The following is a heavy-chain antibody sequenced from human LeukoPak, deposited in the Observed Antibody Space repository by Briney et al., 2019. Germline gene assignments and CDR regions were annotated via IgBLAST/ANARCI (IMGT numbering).Heavy chain of an antibody. Sequence: GASVTVSCKASGYTFTSYGISWVRQAPGQGLEWMGWISAYNGNTNYAQKLQGRVTMTRNTSISTAYMELSSLRSEDTAVYYCARGRIAPHWGQGTLVTVSS. CDR1: GYTFTSYG. D-gene: IGHD6-13*01. V-gene: IGHV1-18*01. CDR3: ARGRIAPH. J-gene: IGHJ4*02. CDR2: ISAYNGNT.